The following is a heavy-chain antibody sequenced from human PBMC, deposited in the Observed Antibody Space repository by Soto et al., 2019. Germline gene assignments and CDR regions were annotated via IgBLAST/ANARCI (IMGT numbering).Heavy chain of an antibody. J-gene: IGHJ6*02. V-gene: IGHV4-59*08. CDR3: ARQGFGPLHGLVDV. D-gene: IGHD3-10*01. CDR1: GGSISSYY. Sequence: QVQLQESGPGLVKPSETLSLSCTVSGGSISSYYWSWFRQPPGKRMEWIGYVHHSWGSSYNPSLRSRVARSLDTSKSQFSLKVPSATATDTAVYYCARQGFGPLHGLVDVWGQGTTVTVSS. CDR2: VHHSWGS.